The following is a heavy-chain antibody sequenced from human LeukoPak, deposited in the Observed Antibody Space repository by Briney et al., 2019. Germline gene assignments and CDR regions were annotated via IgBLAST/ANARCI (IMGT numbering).Heavy chain of an antibody. CDR3: ARGTYYYDSSGYLFDY. CDR1: GGSISSGGYS. J-gene: IGHJ4*02. Sequence: SSETLSLTCAVSGGSISSGGYSWSWIRQPPGKGLEWIGYIYHSGSTYYNPSLKSRVTISVDRSKNQFSLKLSSVTAADTAVYYCARGTYYYDSSGYLFDYWGQGTLVTVS. D-gene: IGHD3-22*01. V-gene: IGHV4-30-2*01. CDR2: IYHSGST.